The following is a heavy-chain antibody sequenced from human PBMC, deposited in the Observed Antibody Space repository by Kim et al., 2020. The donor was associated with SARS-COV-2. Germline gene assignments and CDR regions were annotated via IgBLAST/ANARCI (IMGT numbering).Heavy chain of an antibody. D-gene: IGHD3-16*01. V-gene: IGHV3-33*08. CDR1: GFTFSSYG. CDR3: ASDYDYVWGSSTYYFDY. CDR2: IWYDGSNK. Sequence: GGSLRLSCAASGFTFSSYGMHWVRQAPGKGLEWVAVIWYDGSNKYYADSVKGRFTISRDNSKNTLYLQMYSLRAEDTAVYYCASDYDYVWGSSTYYFDYWGARTLVTVSS. J-gene: IGHJ4*02.